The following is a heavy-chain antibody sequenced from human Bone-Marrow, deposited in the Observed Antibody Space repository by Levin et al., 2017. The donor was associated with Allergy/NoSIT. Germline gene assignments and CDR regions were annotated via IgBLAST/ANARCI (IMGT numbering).Heavy chain of an antibody. CDR2: IKKDGSDK. CDR3: ARGAASASNYYYYGMDV. J-gene: IGHJ6*02. D-gene: IGHD2-2*01. V-gene: IGHV3-7*01. CDR1: GFTFSDYW. Sequence: GGSLRLSCAVSGFTFSDYWMTWVRQAPGKGLEWVANIKKDGSDKFYADSVKGRFTISRDDAKDSLYLQMNSLRVEDTAVYYCARGAASASNYYYYGMDVWGQGTTVTVSS.